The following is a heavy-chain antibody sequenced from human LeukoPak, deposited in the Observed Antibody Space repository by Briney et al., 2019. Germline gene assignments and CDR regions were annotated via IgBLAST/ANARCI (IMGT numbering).Heavy chain of an antibody. CDR1: GFIFSIFA. CDR3: VRWGYYNNYDY. D-gene: IGHD4-11*01. Sequence: GWALRLSCGASGFIFSIFAMHWVRQAPAKQLEYVSAITSNGGSTYYADSVKGRFTISRDNSKNTLYLQMGSLRPEDMAVYYCVRWGYYNNYDYWGQGTLVTVSS. J-gene: IGHJ4*02. CDR2: ITSNGGST. V-gene: IGHV3-64*02.